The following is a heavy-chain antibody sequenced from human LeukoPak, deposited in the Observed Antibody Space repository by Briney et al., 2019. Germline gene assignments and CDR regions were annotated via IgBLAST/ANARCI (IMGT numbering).Heavy chain of an antibody. CDR1: GYTFTYHF. Sequence: GASVKVSCKASGYTFTYHFMHWVRQAPGQGLEWMGIINPSGGSTSYAQKFQGRVTMTRDTSTSTVYMELSSLRSEDTAVYYCARDHYHKIHSVMVTAPDYWGHGTLVIVSS. J-gene: IGHJ4*01. CDR3: ARDHYHKIHSVMVTAPDY. D-gene: IGHD2-21*02. CDR2: INPSGGST. V-gene: IGHV1-46*01.